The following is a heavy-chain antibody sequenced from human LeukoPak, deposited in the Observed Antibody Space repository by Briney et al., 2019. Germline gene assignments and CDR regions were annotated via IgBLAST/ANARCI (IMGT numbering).Heavy chain of an antibody. CDR3: ARDVVCNYGLDY. J-gene: IGHJ4*02. CDR1: GFPFSSYW. V-gene: IGHV3-7*05. D-gene: IGHD3-10*01. Sequence: PGGSLRLSCAASGFPFSSYWMSWVRQAPGKGLEWVANIKQDGSEKYYVDSVKGRFTISRDNAKKSLHLQMNSLRAEDTAVYYCARDVVCNYGLDYWGQGTLVTVSS. CDR2: IKQDGSEK.